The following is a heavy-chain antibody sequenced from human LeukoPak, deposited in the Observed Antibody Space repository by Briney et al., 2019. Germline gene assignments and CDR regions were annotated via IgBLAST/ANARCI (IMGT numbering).Heavy chain of an antibody. Sequence: GGSLRLSCTASGFTFGDYAMSWVRQAPGKGLEWVGFIRSKAYGGKTEYAASVKGRFTISRDDSKSIAYLQMNSLKAEDTAVYYCTRDRGSYSSSSRGWFDPWGQGTLVTVSS. D-gene: IGHD6-6*01. CDR3: TRDRGSYSSSSRGWFDP. CDR2: IRSKAYGGKT. V-gene: IGHV3-49*04. CDR1: GFTFGDYA. J-gene: IGHJ5*02.